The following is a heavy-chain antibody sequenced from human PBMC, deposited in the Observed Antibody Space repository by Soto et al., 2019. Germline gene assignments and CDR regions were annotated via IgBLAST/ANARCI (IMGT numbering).Heavy chain of an antibody. V-gene: IGHV1-69*06. J-gene: IGHJ4*02. CDR2: IIPIFETA. D-gene: IGHD3-22*01. CDR3: ARGGIHFADSSGHAFDS. Sequence: QGELVQSGAEVKKPGSSVKVSCKASGDTFDIYGFNWVRQAPGEGLEWMGVIIPIFETADYAQKFQGRVSITADKSTSAAYMELGSLTSEDTAVYYCARGGIHFADSSGHAFDSWGQGTLISVTA. CDR1: GDTFDIYG.